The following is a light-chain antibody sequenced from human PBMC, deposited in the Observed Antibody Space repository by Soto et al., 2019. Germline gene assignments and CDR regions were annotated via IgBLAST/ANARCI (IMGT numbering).Light chain of an antibody. CDR1: QSVSSSY. Sequence: EIVLTQSPGTLSLSPGERATLSCRASQSVSSSYLAWYQQKPGQAPRLLIYGASSRATGIPDRFSGSGSGTDFTLSISRLEPEDSAVYYCQQRGSWPATFGPGTKVDIK. CDR2: GAS. CDR3: QQRGSWPAT. J-gene: IGKJ3*01. V-gene: IGKV3D-20*02.